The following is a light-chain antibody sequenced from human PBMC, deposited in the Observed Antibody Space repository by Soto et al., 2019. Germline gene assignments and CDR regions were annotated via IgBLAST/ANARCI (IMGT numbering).Light chain of an antibody. V-gene: IGKV3-15*01. CDR1: QSVGSN. CDR2: GAS. CDR3: QQHNNWPWT. Sequence: EIVMPQSPATLSLSPGERATLSCRASQSVGSNLAWYQQKPGQAPRLLIYGASTRATGIPARFSGSGSGTEFTLIISSLQSEDFAVYHCQQHNNWPWTFGQGTQVEIK. J-gene: IGKJ1*01.